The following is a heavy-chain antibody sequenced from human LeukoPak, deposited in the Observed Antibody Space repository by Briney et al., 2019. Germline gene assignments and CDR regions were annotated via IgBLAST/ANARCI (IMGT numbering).Heavy chain of an antibody. CDR3: AKSGYNRFDY. J-gene: IGHJ4*02. Sequence: GGSLRLSCAASGFTFSNYGMHWVRQAPGKGLEWVAFIRYDGRNKFYADSVKGRFTISRDNSKNTLYLQMNSLRAEDTAVYYCAKSGYNRFDYWGQGTLVTVSS. CDR1: GFTFSNYG. CDR2: IRYDGRNK. D-gene: IGHD5-24*01. V-gene: IGHV3-30*02.